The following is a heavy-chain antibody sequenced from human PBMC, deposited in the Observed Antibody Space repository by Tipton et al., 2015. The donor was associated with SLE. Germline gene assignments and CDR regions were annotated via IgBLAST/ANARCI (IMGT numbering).Heavy chain of an antibody. J-gene: IGHJ6*02. CDR1: GYTFTGYY. V-gene: IGHV1-2*06. CDR2: INPNSGGT. Sequence: QLVQSGPEVKKPGASVKVSCKASGYTFTGYYMHWVRQAPGQGLEWMGRINPNSGGTNYAQKFQGRVTMTRDTSISTAYMELSRLRSDDTAVYYCAIENTAMVALSYYYYGMDVWGQGTTVTVSS. D-gene: IGHD5-18*01. CDR3: AIENTAMVALSYYYYGMDV.